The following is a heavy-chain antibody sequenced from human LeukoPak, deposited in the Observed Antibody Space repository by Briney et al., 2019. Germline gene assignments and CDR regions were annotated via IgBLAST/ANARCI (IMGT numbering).Heavy chain of an antibody. CDR1: GGSISSYY. CDR3: AREIPDGNLDY. V-gene: IGHV4-59*01. D-gene: IGHD4-23*01. J-gene: IGHJ4*02. Sequence: SETLSLTCTVSGGSISSYYWSWIRQPPGKGLEWIGYIYYGGSTNYNPSLKSRVTISVDMSKNQFSLKLSSVTAADTAVYYCAREIPDGNLDYWGQGTLVTVSS. CDR2: IYYGGST.